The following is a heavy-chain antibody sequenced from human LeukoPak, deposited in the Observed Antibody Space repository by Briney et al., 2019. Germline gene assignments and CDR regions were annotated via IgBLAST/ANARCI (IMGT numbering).Heavy chain of an antibody. V-gene: IGHV4-34*01. CDR1: GGSFSGYY. D-gene: IGHD3-9*01. J-gene: IGHJ4*02. CDR3: ARDTGRDILTGYPIY. Sequence: SETLSLTCAVYGGSFSGYYWSWIRQPPGKGLEWIGEINHSGSTNYNPSLKSRVTISVDTSKNQLSLKLSSVTAADTAVYYCARDTGRDILTGYPIYWGQGTLVTVSS. CDR2: INHSGST.